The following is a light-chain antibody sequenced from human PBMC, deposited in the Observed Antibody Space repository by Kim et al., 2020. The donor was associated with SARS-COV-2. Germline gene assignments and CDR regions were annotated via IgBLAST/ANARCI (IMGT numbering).Light chain of an antibody. CDR3: QQANNFPFA. CDR2: GAS. J-gene: IGKJ3*01. Sequence: ASVVDRVTVTCRASQDIHTWLAWYQQKPGKAPKLLIYGASSLQTGVPLRFSGSGSGTDFTLTINNLQPEDFGTYYCQQANNFPFAFGPGTTVDIK. CDR1: QDIHTW. V-gene: IGKV1D-12*01.